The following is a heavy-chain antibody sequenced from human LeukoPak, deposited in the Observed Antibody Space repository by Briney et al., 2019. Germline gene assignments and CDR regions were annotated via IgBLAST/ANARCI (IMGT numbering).Heavy chain of an antibody. CDR2: INHSGGT. V-gene: IGHV4-34*01. Sequence: PSETLSLTCAVYGGSFSGFYWSWARQPPGKGLEWIGEINHSGGTNYNPSLKSRVTISVDTSKDQFTLKLSSVTAADTAVYYCAISSISGYYRFFDYWGQGILVTVSS. CDR1: GGSFSGFY. J-gene: IGHJ4*02. CDR3: AISSISGYYRFFDY. D-gene: IGHD3-22*01.